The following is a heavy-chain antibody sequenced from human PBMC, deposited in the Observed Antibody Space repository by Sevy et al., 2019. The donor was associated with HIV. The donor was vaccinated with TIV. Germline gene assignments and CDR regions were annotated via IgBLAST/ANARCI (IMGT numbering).Heavy chain of an antibody. Sequence: GGSLRLSCAASGFSFSSYGMHWVRQPLGKGLEWVAFVHFDGNEKWYADSGKGRFTICRDNSKSTIFLQMDSLRIEGTAIYYCVKYRCSDAGCPRGYFEHWGQGTLVTVSS. CDR3: VKYRCSDAGCPRGYFEH. CDR1: GFSFSSYG. J-gene: IGHJ4*02. CDR2: VHFDGNEK. V-gene: IGHV3-30*02. D-gene: IGHD2-15*01.